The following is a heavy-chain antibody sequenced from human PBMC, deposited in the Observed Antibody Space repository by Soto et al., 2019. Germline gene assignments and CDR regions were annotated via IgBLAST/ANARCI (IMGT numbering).Heavy chain of an antibody. J-gene: IGHJ4*02. D-gene: IGHD6-6*01. V-gene: IGHV4-4*02. CDR2: IDRSRGT. CDR1: GGSINTDSW. CDR3: ASREEARPF. Sequence: QVQLQESGPGLVSPLGTLSLTCAVSGGSINTDSWWTWVRQPPGKGLEWIGEIDRSRGTNYNSSLKSRVTISKDRSTNHFSPRLYSVTAADSGVYYCASREEARPFWGQGTLVTVSS.